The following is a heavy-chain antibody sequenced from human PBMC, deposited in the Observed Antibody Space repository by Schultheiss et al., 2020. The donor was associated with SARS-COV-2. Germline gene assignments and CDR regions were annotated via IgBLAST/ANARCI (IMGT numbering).Heavy chain of an antibody. V-gene: IGHV3-48*01. CDR2: ISSSSSTI. CDR1: GFTFSSYA. Sequence: GGSLRLSCAASGFTFSSYAMHWVRQAPGKGLEWVSYISSSSSTIYYADSVKGRFTISRDNAKNSLYLQMNSRRAEDTAVYYCARAERGSSSVPPHYYYGMDVWGQGTTVTVSS. J-gene: IGHJ6*02. CDR3: ARAERGSSSVPPHYYYGMDV. D-gene: IGHD6-6*01.